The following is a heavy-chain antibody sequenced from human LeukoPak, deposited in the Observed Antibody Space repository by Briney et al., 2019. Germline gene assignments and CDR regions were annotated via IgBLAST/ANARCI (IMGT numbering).Heavy chain of an antibody. CDR2: IKQDGSEE. CDR3: ARDVLGSAFDY. J-gene: IGHJ4*02. Sequence: GGSLRLSCAASGFTFRRYWMTWVRQAPGKGLEWVANIKQDGSEEYYVDSVKGRFTISRDNAKNSLYLQMNSLRAEDTAVYYCARDVLGSAFDYWGQGTLVTVSS. CDR1: GFTFRRYW. V-gene: IGHV3-7*01. D-gene: IGHD2-8*02.